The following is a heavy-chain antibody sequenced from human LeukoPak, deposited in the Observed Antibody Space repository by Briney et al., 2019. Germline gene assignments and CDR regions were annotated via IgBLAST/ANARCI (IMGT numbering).Heavy chain of an antibody. CDR2: ISGSGGST. V-gene: IGHV3-23*01. J-gene: IGHJ4*02. D-gene: IGHD6-6*01. CDR1: GFTFSSYA. Sequence: GGSLRLYCAASGFTFSSYAISSVRQAPGYWLESVSTISGSGGSTYYADSVKGRFTISRDNSKNTLYLQMNSLRAEDTAVYYCAKGTIAARLGSYDYWGQGTLVTVSS. CDR3: AKGTIAARLGSYDY.